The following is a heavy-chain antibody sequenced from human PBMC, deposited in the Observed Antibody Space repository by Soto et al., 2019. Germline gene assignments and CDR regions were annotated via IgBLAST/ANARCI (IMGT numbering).Heavy chain of an antibody. Sequence: EVQLLESGGGLVQPGGSLRLSCVASGFTLSNYAMSWVRQAPGKGLEWVSVIDGDGSAKFADSVKGRLTVSRDNSKNTLYLKMDSLRAEDTAIYYCAKDAVSYNGIYDPFDIWGRGTMVTVSS. V-gene: IGHV3-23*01. CDR1: GFTLSNYA. J-gene: IGHJ3*02. CDR2: IDGDGSA. CDR3: AKDAVSYNGIYDPFDI. D-gene: IGHD1-1*01.